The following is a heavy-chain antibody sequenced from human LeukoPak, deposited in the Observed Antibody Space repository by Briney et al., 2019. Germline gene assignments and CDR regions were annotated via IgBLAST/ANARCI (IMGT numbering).Heavy chain of an antibody. J-gene: IGHJ4*02. Sequence: SVKVSCKASGGTFSSYAISWVRQAPGQGLEWMGRIIPILGIANYAQKFQGRVTITADKSSSTAYMELSSLRSEDTAVYYCARDSSSGDYWGQGTLVTVSS. V-gene: IGHV1-69*04. D-gene: IGHD6-6*01. CDR1: GGTFSSYA. CDR2: IIPILGIA. CDR3: ARDSSSGDY.